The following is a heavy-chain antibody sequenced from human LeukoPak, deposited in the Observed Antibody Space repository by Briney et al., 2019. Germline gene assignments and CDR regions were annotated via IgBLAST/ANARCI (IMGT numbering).Heavy chain of an antibody. V-gene: IGHV1-18*01. CDR3: ARDSEQWLVLGNWFDP. CDR1: GYTFTSYG. CDR2: ISAYNGNT. Sequence: ATVTVSFKASGYTFTSYGISWVRQPPGQGREWMGWISAYNGNTNYAQKLQGRVTMTTDTSTSTAYMELRSLRSDDTAVYYCARDSEQWLVLGNWFDPWGQGTLVTVSS. D-gene: IGHD6-19*01. J-gene: IGHJ5*02.